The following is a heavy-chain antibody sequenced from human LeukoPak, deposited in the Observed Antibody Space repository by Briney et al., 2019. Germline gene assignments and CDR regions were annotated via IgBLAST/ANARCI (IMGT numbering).Heavy chain of an antibody. J-gene: IGHJ5*02. D-gene: IGHD6-13*01. CDR3: ARRVTSGSWFGHNWFDP. Sequence: SETLSLTCTVSGGSISSYYWSWIRQPPGKGLEWIGYIYYSGSTNYNPSLKSRVTISVDTSKNQFSLKLSSVTAADTAVYYCARRVTSGSWFGHNWFDPWGQGTLVTVSS. V-gene: IGHV4-59*08. CDR1: GGSISSYY. CDR2: IYYSGST.